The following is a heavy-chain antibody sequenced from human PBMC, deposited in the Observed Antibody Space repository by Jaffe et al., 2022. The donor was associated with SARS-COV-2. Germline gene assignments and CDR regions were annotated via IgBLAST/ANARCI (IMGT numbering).Heavy chain of an antibody. CDR1: GGSFSGYY. J-gene: IGHJ6*03. Sequence: QVQLQQWGAGLLKPSETLSLTCAVYGGSFSGYYWSWIRQPPGKGLEWIGEINHSGSTNYNPSLKSRVTISVDTSKNQFSLKLSSVTAADTAVYYCARGRGVTGRAYYYYYYYMDVWGKGTTVTVSS. CDR3: ARGRGVTGRAYYYYYYYMDV. D-gene: IGHD2-21*02. V-gene: IGHV4-34*01. CDR2: INHSGST.